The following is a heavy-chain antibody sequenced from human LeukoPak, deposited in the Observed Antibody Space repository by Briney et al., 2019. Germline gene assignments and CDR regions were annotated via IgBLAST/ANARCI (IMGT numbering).Heavy chain of an antibody. CDR3: AKDGAISSGDLLINWFAP. Sequence: GGSLRLSCAASGFTFSSFGMHWVRQAPGKGPEWVAFIRNDGNNKYYAESVKGRFTISRDNSKNTVYLQMNSLRAEDTALYYCAKDGAISSGDLLINWFAPWGQGTLVTVSS. J-gene: IGHJ5*02. V-gene: IGHV3-30*02. CDR1: GFTFSSFG. D-gene: IGHD3-10*01. CDR2: IRNDGNNK.